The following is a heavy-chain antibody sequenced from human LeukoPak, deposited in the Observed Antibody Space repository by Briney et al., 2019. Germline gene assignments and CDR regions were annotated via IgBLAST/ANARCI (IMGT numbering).Heavy chain of an antibody. D-gene: IGHD3-22*01. CDR3: AKDLVTAYGYYYDSSGYQVDY. V-gene: IGHV3-23*01. CDR2: ISGSGGST. Sequence: GGSLRLSCAASGFTFSSYAMSWVRQAPGKGLEWVSAISGSGGSTYYADSVKGRFTISRDNSKNTLYLQMNSLRAEDMAVYYCAKDLVTAYGYYYDSSGYQVDYWGQGTLVTVSS. J-gene: IGHJ4*02. CDR1: GFTFSSYA.